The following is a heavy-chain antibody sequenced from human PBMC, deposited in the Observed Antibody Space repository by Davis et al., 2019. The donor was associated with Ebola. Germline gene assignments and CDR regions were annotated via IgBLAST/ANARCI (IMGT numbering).Heavy chain of an antibody. CDR3: ARRNWFDP. J-gene: IGHJ5*02. V-gene: IGHV3-21*01. CDR1: GFTFSSYS. Sequence: GESLKIPCATSGFTFSSYSMNWVRQAPGKGLEWVSSITVTSNYTYYADSVKGRFTISRDNAKNSLYLQMNSLRAEDTAVYYCARRNWFDPWGQGTLVTVSS. CDR2: ITVTSNYT.